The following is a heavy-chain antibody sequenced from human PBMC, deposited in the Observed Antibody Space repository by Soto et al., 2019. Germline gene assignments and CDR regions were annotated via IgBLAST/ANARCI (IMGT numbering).Heavy chain of an antibody. V-gene: IGHV4-59*01. Sequence: SETLSLTCTVSGGSISSYYWSWIRQPPGKGLEWIGYIYYSGSTNYNSSLKSRVTISVDTSKNRFSLKLSSVTAADTAVYYCARGEARYYYYYYGMDVWGQGTTVTVSS. CDR1: GGSISSYY. CDR2: IYYSGST. CDR3: ARGEARYYYYYYGMDV. J-gene: IGHJ6*02.